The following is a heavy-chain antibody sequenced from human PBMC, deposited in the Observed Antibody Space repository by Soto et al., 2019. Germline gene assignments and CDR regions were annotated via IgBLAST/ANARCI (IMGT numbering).Heavy chain of an antibody. CDR3: ARDKKWAFDY. CDR2: IKQDGSEK. J-gene: IGHJ4*02. D-gene: IGHD1-26*01. CDR1: GFTFSSYW. V-gene: IGHV3-7*01. Sequence: GGSLRLSCAAAGFTFSSYWMSWVRQVPGKGLEWVANIKQDGSEKWYVDSVKGRFTISRDNAKNSLYLQMNSLRDEDTAVYYCARDKKWAFDYWGQGALVTVPQ.